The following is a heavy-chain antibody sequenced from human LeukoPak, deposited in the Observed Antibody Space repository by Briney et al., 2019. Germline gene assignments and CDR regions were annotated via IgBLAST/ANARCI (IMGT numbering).Heavy chain of an antibody. Sequence: GGSLRLFCAASGFTFRSYSMNWVRQAPGKGLEWVSYISSDSRTIYYADSVKGRFTISRDNAKNSLYLQMKSLRDEDTAVYYCARYGSGTSYITNYFDYWGQGTLVTVSS. CDR3: ARYGSGTSYITNYFDY. CDR1: GFTFRSYS. CDR2: ISSDSRTI. D-gene: IGHD3-10*01. J-gene: IGHJ4*02. V-gene: IGHV3-48*02.